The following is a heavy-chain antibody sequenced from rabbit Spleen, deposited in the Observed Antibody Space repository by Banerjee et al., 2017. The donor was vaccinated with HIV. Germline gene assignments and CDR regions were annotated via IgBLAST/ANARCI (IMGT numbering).Heavy chain of an antibody. CDR2: TIGGRSTFT. Sequence: QSLEESGGGLVQPEGSLTLTYKASGFSFNSNDYICWVRQAPGKGLEWIACTIGGRSTFTYYASWAKGRFTISKASSTTVTLQMTSLTAADTATYFCARDTATSFSTYGMDLWGPGTLVTVS. D-gene: IGHD1-1*01. V-gene: IGHV1S40*01. J-gene: IGHJ6*01. CDR1: GFSFNSNDY. CDR3: ARDTATSFSTYGMDL.